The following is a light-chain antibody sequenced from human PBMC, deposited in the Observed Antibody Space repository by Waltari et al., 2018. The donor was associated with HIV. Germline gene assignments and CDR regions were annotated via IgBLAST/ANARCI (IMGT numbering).Light chain of an antibody. CDR2: EVS. CDR1: SSDIGSYNL. J-gene: IGLJ1*01. V-gene: IGLV2-23*02. Sequence: QSALTQPASVSGSPGQSITISCTGNSSDIGSYNLVSWYQQHPGKAPKLMIYEVSKRPSGVSNRFSGSKSGNTASLTISGLQAEDEADYYCCSYAGISTLYVFGTGTKVTVL. CDR3: CSYAGISTLYV.